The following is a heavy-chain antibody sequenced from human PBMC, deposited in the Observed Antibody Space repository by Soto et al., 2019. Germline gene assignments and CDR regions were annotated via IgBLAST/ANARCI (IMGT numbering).Heavy chain of an antibody. CDR1: GGSISSYY. CDR2: VHDSWGP. J-gene: IGHJ6*01. V-gene: IGHV4-59*08. Sequence: QVPLQESGPGLVKPSETLSLSCTVSGGSISSYYWSWIRQTPGKGLEWIGYVHDSWGPNYNPSLKRPVAISLDTSKSQFSLKLTSVTATDTAVYFCARQGFGGLHGLVDVWGQGTTVTVSS. CDR3: ARQGFGGLHGLVDV. D-gene: IGHD3-10*01.